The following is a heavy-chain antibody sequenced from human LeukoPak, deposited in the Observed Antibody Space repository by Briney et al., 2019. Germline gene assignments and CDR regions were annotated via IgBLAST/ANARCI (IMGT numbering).Heavy chain of an antibody. CDR3: AKASGGSSGYFGY. CDR1: GFTFSSYA. Sequence: GGSLRLSCAASGFTFSSYAMSWVRQAPGRGLEWVSAISGSSGSTYYADSVKGRFTISRDNSKNTLYLQMNSLRAEDTAVYYCAKASGGSSGYFGYWGQGTLVTVSS. V-gene: IGHV3-23*01. J-gene: IGHJ4*02. D-gene: IGHD3-22*01. CDR2: ISGSSGST.